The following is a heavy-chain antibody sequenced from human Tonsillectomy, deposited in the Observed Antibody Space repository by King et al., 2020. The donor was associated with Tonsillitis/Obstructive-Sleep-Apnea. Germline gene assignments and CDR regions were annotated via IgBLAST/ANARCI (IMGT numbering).Heavy chain of an antibody. V-gene: IGHV3-21*01. Sequence: QLVESGGGLVKPGGSLRLSCAASGFTFSSYSMDWVRQAPGKGLEWVSSISSSSSYIYYADSVKGRFTISRDNAKNSLYLQMNSLRAEDTAVYYCARDCDEIAARVVPYFDYWGQGTLVTVSS. D-gene: IGHD6-6*01. CDR2: ISSSSSYI. CDR1: GFTFSSYS. CDR3: ARDCDEIAARVVPYFDY. J-gene: IGHJ4*02.